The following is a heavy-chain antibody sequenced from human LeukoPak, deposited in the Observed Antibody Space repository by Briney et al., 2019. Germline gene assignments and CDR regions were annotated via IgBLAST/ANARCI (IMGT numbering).Heavy chain of an antibody. CDR3: AKGAEEHCTGAICYPFDN. D-gene: IGHD2-15*01. V-gene: IGHV3-7*03. CDR1: GFTFSSYW. CDR2: IKQDGSEK. J-gene: IGHJ4*02. Sequence: GGSLRLSGAASGFTFSSYWMSWVRQAPGKGLEWVANIKQDGSEKYYVDSVKGRFTISRDNAKNSLYLQMNSLRVEDTAVYYCAKGAEEHCTGAICYPFDNWGQGTLVSVYS.